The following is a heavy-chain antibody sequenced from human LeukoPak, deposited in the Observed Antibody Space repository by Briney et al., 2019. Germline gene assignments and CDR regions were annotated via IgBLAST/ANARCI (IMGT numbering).Heavy chain of an antibody. Sequence: PSETLSLTCTVSGGSISSSSYYWGWIRQPPGKGLEWIGSIYYSGSTYYNPSLKSRVTISVDTSKNQFSLKLSSVTAADTAVYYCARAHIAAARTYARSNWFDPWGQGTLVTVSS. D-gene: IGHD6-13*01. J-gene: IGHJ5*02. V-gene: IGHV4-39*07. CDR1: GGSISSSSYY. CDR3: ARAHIAAARTYARSNWFDP. CDR2: IYYSGST.